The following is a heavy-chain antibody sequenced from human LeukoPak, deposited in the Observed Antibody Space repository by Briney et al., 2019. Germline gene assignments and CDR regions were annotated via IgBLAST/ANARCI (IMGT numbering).Heavy chain of an antibody. V-gene: IGHV4-59*01. D-gene: IGHD3-10*01. CDR2: IYYSGTT. CDR1: GGSMDSFY. CDR3: ARLARLTLIRGVTGYHSLDV. Sequence: SETLSLTCTISGGSMDSFYRSWIRQSPGGGLEWIGYIYYSGTTNYNPSLRSRLIISVDTSKNQFSLNLISVTAADTAVYYCARLARLTLIRGVTGYHSLDVWGKGTKVTVSS. J-gene: IGHJ6*04.